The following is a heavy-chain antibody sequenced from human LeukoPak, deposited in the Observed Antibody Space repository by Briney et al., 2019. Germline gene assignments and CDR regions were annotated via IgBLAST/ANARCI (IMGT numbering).Heavy chain of an antibody. V-gene: IGHV4-61*02. Sequence: PSQTLSLTCTVSGGPISSGSYYWSWIRQPAGKGLEWIGRIYTSGSTNYNPSLKSRVTISVDTSKNQFSLKLSSVTAADTAVYYCARGKYDFWSGYYGDAFDIWGQGTMVTVSS. CDR1: GGPISSGSYY. CDR2: IYTSGST. CDR3: ARGKYDFWSGYYGDAFDI. J-gene: IGHJ3*02. D-gene: IGHD3-3*01.